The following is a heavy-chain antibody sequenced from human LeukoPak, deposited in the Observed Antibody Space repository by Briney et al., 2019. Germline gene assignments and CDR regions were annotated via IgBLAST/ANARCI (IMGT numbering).Heavy chain of an antibody. Sequence: PGRSLRLSCAASGFTFSSYGMHCVRQAPGKGLEWVAVIWYDGSNKYYADSVKGRFTISRDNSKNTLYLQMNSLRAEDTAVYYCAKERNDCSGGSCHHLDAFDIWGQGTMVTVSS. CDR1: GFTFSSYG. J-gene: IGHJ3*02. D-gene: IGHD2-15*01. CDR2: IWYDGSNK. CDR3: AKERNDCSGGSCHHLDAFDI. V-gene: IGHV3-33*06.